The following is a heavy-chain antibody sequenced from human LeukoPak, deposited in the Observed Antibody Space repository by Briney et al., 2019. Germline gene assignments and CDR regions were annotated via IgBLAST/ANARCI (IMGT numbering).Heavy chain of an antibody. D-gene: IGHD2-8*02. J-gene: IGHJ4*02. CDR2: IDPGDSFT. CDR3: ARDGGGVSSWVFH. V-gene: IGHV5-10-1*01. CDR1: GYSFSSYW. Sequence: PGESLKISCMGSGYSFSSYWISWVRQMPGKGLEWMGRIDPGDSFTKYRPSLEGRVTISADKSLSTVYLQWSSLRASDTAIYYCARDGGGVSSWVFHWGQGTLVTVSS.